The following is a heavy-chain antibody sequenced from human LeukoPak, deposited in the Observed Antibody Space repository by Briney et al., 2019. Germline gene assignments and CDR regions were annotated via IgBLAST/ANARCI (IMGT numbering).Heavy chain of an antibody. Sequence: SETLSLTCTVSGGSISSYYWSWIRQPPGKGLEWIGYIYYSGSTNHNPSLKSRVTMSVDTSKNQVSLKLTSVTAADTAVYYCASSYYCSGGGCYRTDYWGQGTLVTVSS. J-gene: IGHJ4*02. V-gene: IGHV4-59*01. CDR2: IYYSGST. CDR1: GGSISSYY. CDR3: ASSYYCSGGGCYRTDY. D-gene: IGHD2-15*01.